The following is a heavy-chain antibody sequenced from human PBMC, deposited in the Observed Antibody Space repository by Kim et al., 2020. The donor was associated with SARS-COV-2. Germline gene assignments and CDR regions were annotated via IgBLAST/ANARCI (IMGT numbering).Heavy chain of an antibody. CDR1: GFTFNNAW. CDR2: IKSKTDGGTT. D-gene: IGHD6-19*01. J-gene: IGHJ6*02. CDR3: TIDRTEQWLGSYYYYGMDV. V-gene: IGHV3-15*01. Sequence: GGSLRLSCAASGFTFNNAWMSWVRQAPGKGLVWVGRIKSKTDGGTTDYAAPVKGRFTISRDDSKNTLYVQMNSLKTEDTAVYYCTIDRTEQWLGSYYYYGMDVWGQGTTVTVSS.